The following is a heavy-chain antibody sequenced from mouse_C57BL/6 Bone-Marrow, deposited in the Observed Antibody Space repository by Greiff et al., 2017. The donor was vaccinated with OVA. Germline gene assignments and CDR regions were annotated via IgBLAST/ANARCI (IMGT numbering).Heavy chain of an antibody. D-gene: IGHD1-1*01. CDR3: ARAYYGSRGDWYFDV. CDR1: GYTFTTYP. Sequence: QVQLKESGAELVKPGASVKMSCKASGYTFTTYPIEWMKQNHGKSLEWIGNFHPYNDDTKYNEKFKGKATLTVEKSSSTVYLELSRLTSDDSAVYYCARAYYGSRGDWYFDVWGTGTTVTVSS. CDR2: FHPYNDDT. J-gene: IGHJ1*03. V-gene: IGHV1-47*01.